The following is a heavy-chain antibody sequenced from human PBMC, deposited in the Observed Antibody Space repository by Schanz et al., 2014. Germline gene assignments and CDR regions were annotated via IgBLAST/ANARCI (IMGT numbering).Heavy chain of an antibody. CDR2: INTGGDST. D-gene: IGHD1-26*01. V-gene: IGHV3-11*04. CDR1: GFPFSDYF. J-gene: IGHJ4*02. Sequence: QVQLVDSGGGLVKPGGSLRLSCTASGFPFSDYFMAWIRQPPGRGLEWVSSINTGGDSTYYADSVKGRFTISRDNSRDTVYLQMNSLRAEDTAVYYCARDHTTESYYSAGPPIDYWGQGTLLTVSS. CDR3: ARDHTTESYYSAGPPIDY.